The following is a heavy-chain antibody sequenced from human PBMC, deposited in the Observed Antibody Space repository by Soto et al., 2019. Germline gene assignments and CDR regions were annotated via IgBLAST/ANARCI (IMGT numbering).Heavy chain of an antibody. D-gene: IGHD3-22*01. Sequence: PSETLSLTCSVSGGSVRSGSYYWTWIRQPPGKGLEWIGYIYQSGTTNYNASLKSRVTISIGTSKNQFFLKLNSVTAADTAVYYCARDSSGRHDYWGQGTLVTVSS. CDR1: GGSVRSGSYY. CDR3: ARDSSGRHDY. V-gene: IGHV4-61*01. J-gene: IGHJ4*02. CDR2: IYQSGTT.